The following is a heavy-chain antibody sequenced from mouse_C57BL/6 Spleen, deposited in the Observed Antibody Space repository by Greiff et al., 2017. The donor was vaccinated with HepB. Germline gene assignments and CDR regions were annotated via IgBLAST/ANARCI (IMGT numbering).Heavy chain of an antibody. V-gene: IGHV1-15*01. CDR1: GYTFTDYE. CDR3: TRGPTTVVATDY. Sequence: VQLQQSGAELVRPGASVTLSCKASGYTFTDYEMHWVKQTPVHGLEWIGAIDPETGGTAYNQKFKGKAILTADKSSSTAYMELRSLTSEDSAVYYCTRGPTTVVATDYWGQGTTLTVSS. CDR2: IDPETGGT. D-gene: IGHD1-1*01. J-gene: IGHJ2*01.